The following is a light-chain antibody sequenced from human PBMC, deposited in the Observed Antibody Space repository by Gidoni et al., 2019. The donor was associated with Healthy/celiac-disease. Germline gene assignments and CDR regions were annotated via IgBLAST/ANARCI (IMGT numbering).Light chain of an antibody. CDR1: QSVSSSY. CDR3: QQYGSSPPNT. V-gene: IGKV3-20*01. Sequence: EMVLTQPPGTLSLSPGERATLSCRASQSVSSSYLAWYQQKPGQAPRLLIYVASSRATGIPDRFSGSGSVTDFTLTISRLEPEDFAVYYCQQYGSSPPNTFGQGTKVEIK. CDR2: VAS. J-gene: IGKJ1*01.